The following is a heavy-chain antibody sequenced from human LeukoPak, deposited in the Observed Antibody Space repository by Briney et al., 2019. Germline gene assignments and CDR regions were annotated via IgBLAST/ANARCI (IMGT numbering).Heavy chain of an antibody. CDR3: ARDLTLAYCGGDCQNAFDI. D-gene: IGHD2-21*02. J-gene: IGHJ3*02. V-gene: IGHV1-69*13. CDR1: GGTFSSYA. CDR2: IIPIFGTA. Sequence: ASVKVSCRASGGTFSSYAISWVRQAPGQGLEWMGGIIPIFGTANYAQKFQGRVTITADESTSTAYMELSSLRSEDTAVYYCARDLTLAYCGGDCQNAFDIWGQGTMVTVSS.